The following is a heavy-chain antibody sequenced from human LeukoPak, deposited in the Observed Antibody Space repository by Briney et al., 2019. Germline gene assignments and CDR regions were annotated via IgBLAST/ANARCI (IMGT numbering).Heavy chain of an antibody. CDR2: IKQDGSEK. J-gene: IGHJ6*02. D-gene: IGHD3-3*01. V-gene: IGHV3-7*03. Sequence: GGSLRLSCAASGFTFSSYWMSWVRQAPGKGLEWVANIKQDGSEKYYVDSVKGRFTISRDNAKNSLYLQMNSLRAEDTAVYYCASRETWSGYYSYYYYGMDVWGQGTTVTVSS. CDR3: ASRETWSGYYSYYYYGMDV. CDR1: GFTFSSYW.